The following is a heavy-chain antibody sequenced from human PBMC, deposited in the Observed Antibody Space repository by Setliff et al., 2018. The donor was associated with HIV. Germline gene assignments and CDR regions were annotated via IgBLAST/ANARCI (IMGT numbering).Heavy chain of an antibody. CDR3: AREWNGGYDY. Sequence: GGSLRLSCAASGFTFSNYAIHWVRQAPGKGLEWVALIWYDGTNEYYADSVKGRFTISRDNSKNTLYLQMNSLRAEDTAVYYCAREWNGGYDYWGQGTLVTVSS. V-gene: IGHV3-33*01. D-gene: IGHD2-8*01. J-gene: IGHJ4*02. CDR2: IWYDGTNE. CDR1: GFTFSNYA.